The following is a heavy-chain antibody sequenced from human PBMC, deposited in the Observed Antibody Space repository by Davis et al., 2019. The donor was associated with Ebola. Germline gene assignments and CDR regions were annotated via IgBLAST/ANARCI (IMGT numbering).Heavy chain of an antibody. D-gene: IGHD5-12*01. CDR3: ARKRGFSGYDRFDY. Sequence: MPSETLSLTCAVSGGSISSSNWWSWVRQPPGKGLEWIGEIYHSGSTNYNPSLKSRVTISVDTSKNQFSLKLSSVTAADTAVYYCARKRGFSGYDRFDYWGQGTLVTVSS. V-gene: IGHV4-4*02. CDR1: GGSISSSNW. CDR2: IYHSGST. J-gene: IGHJ4*02.